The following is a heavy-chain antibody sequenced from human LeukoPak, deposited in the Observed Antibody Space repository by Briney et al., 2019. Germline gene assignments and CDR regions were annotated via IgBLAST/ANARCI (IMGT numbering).Heavy chain of an antibody. CDR3: ARASHPYGQDRGAFDI. CDR2: IYYSGST. Sequence: PSETLSLTCTVSGGSINSNSFYWGWIRQPPGKGLEWIGSIYYSGSTYYDPSLKSRVTISVDTSRTQFSLRLTSVTAADTALYYCARASHPYGQDRGAFDIWGQGTMVTVSS. D-gene: IGHD2-15*01. CDR1: GGSINSNSFY. V-gene: IGHV4-39*07. J-gene: IGHJ3*02.